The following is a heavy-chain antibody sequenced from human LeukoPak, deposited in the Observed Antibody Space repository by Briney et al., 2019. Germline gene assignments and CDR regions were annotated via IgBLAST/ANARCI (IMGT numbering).Heavy chain of an antibody. D-gene: IGHD2-15*01. CDR1: GFTFDDYA. V-gene: IGHV3-9*01. CDR2: ISWDSGVI. Sequence: GGSLRLSCAASGFTFDDYAMHWVRQAPGKGLEWVSGISWDSGVIAYADSVKGRFTISRDNAKNSLHLQMSSLRAEDTALYYCARDRGVVASQGWFDPWGQGTLVTVSS. CDR3: ARDRGVVASQGWFDP. J-gene: IGHJ5*02.